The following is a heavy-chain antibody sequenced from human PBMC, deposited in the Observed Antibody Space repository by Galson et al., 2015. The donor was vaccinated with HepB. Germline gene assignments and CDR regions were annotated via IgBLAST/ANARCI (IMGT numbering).Heavy chain of an antibody. CDR2: ISGSGGSA. CDR1: GFNFANYV. D-gene: IGHD6-13*01. Sequence: CLRLSCAAAGFNFANYVMNWVRQAPGKGLEWVSSISGSGGSAYYRGSFKGRFTISRDNSKNTVYLQMKSLRADDTAVYYCAKCSGSNWFVPHHFDSWGQGTLVTVSS. V-gene: IGHV3-23*01. J-gene: IGHJ4*02. CDR3: AKCSGSNWFVPHHFDS.